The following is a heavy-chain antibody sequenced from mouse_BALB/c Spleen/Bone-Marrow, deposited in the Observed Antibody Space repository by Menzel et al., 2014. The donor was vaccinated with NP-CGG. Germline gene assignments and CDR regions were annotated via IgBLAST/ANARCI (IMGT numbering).Heavy chain of an antibody. CDR1: GFTFSNYW. CDR3: TRMGRGYAMDY. Sequence: EVKVEESGGGLLQPGGYMKLSRVASGFTFSNYWMNWVRQSPEKGLEWVAEIRLKSNNYATHYAESVKGRFTISRDDFKSSVYLQMNNLRAEDTGIYYCTRMGRGYAMDYWGQGTSVTVSS. V-gene: IGHV6-6*02. J-gene: IGHJ4*01. CDR2: IRLKSNNYAT.